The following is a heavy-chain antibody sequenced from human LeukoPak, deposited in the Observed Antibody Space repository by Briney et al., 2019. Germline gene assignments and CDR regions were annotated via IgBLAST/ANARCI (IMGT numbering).Heavy chain of an antibody. CDR3: ARYGMTSGWYYFDY. J-gene: IGHJ4*02. CDR2: IKQDGSEK. D-gene: IGHD6-19*01. Sequence: GGSLRLSCAASGFTFSNHWMSWVRQAPGKGLEWVANIKQDGSEKYYVDSVKGRFTISRDNAKNSLYLQMNSLRADDTAVYYCARYGMTSGWYYFDYWGQGTLVTVSS. CDR1: GFTFSNHW. V-gene: IGHV3-7*03.